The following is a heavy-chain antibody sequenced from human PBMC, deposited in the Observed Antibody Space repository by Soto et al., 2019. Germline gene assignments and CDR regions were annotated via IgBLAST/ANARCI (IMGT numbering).Heavy chain of an antibody. Sequence: KVSCKASGGTFSSYAISWVRQAPGQGLEWMGGIIPIFGTANYAQKFQGRVTITADKSTSTAYMELSSLRSEDTAVYYCAREDNGSGSYYTGYYYYYGMDVWGQGTTVTVSS. CDR2: IIPIFGTA. J-gene: IGHJ6*02. V-gene: IGHV1-69*06. D-gene: IGHD3-10*01. CDR1: GGTFSSYA. CDR3: AREDNGSGSYYTGYYYYYGMDV.